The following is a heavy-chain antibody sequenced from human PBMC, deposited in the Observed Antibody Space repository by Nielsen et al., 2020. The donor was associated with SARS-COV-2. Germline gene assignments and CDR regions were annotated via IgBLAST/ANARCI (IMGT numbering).Heavy chain of an antibody. Sequence: SGPTLVKPTQTLTLTCTFSGFPLSTSGMCVTWIRQPPGKALEWLARIDWDDDQYYRTSLKTRVTTSKDTSKNQVVLTMTNMDTVDTATYYCSRIQAGYTAGAVDYWGQGTLVTVSS. D-gene: IGHD5-18*01. CDR2: IDWDDDQ. V-gene: IGHV2-70*11. CDR3: SRIQAGYTAGAVDY. J-gene: IGHJ4*02. CDR1: GFPLSTSGMC.